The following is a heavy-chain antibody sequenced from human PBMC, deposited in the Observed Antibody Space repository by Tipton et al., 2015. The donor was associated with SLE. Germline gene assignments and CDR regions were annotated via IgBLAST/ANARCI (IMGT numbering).Heavy chain of an antibody. CDR2: INHSGST. Sequence: TLSLTCAVYGGSFSGYYWSWIRQPPGKGLEWIGEINHSGSTNYNPSLKSRVTISVDTSKTHFSLNLSSVTAADTAVYYCARGGLGSDLRGSIYLGLWGQGALVTVSS. J-gene: IGHJ1*01. CDR3: ARGGLGSDLRGSIYLGL. V-gene: IGHV4-34*01. D-gene: IGHD7-27*01. CDR1: GGSFSGYY.